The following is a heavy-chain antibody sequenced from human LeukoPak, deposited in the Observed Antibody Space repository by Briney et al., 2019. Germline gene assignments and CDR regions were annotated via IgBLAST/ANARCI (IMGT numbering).Heavy chain of an antibody. V-gene: IGHV3-30*18. CDR2: ISYDGSNK. D-gene: IGHD3-10*01. CDR1: GFTFSSYG. J-gene: IGHJ6*03. Sequence: GRSLRLSCAASGFTFSSYGMHWVRQAPGKGLEWVAVISYDGSNKYYADSVKGRFTISRDNSKNTLYLQMNSLRAEDTAVYYCAKAGRGGAITMVRGVKGDYYYMDVGGKGTTVTISS. CDR3: AKAGRGGAITMVRGVKGDYYYMDV.